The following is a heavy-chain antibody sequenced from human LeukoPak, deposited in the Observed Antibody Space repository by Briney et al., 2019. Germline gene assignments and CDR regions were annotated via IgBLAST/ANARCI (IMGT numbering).Heavy chain of an antibody. Sequence: GGSLRLSCAASGFTFSSYAMSWVRQAPGKGLEWVSSISSSSYIYYADSVKGRFTISRDNAKNSLYLQMNSLRAEHTAVYYCARDPYYDYVWGTSLGDYWGQGTLVTVSS. CDR2: ISSSSYI. D-gene: IGHD3-16*01. CDR3: ARDPYYDYVWGTSLGDY. V-gene: IGHV3-21*01. CDR1: GFTFSSYA. J-gene: IGHJ4*02.